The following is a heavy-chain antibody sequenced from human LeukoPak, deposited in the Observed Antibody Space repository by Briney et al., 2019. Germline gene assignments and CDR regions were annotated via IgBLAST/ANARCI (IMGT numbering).Heavy chain of an antibody. CDR1: GGSISSGSYY. Sequence: SQTLSLTCTVSGGSISSGSYYWSWIRQPAGKGLEWIGRIFTSGSTSYNPSLKSRVPMSVDTSKNQFSLKLISVAAADTAVYYCARISYGSGSPTNVWGQGTLVVVSS. D-gene: IGHD3-10*01. V-gene: IGHV4-61*02. J-gene: IGHJ4*02. CDR3: ARISYGSGSPTNV. CDR2: IFTSGST.